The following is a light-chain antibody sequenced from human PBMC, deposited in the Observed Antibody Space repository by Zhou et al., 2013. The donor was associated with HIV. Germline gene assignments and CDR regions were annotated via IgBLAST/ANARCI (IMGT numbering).Light chain of an antibody. Sequence: DIQMTQSPSSLSASVGDRVTITCRASQSMSSYLNWYQQKPGKAPKLLIYGASSLQSGVPSRFSGSGSGTDFTLSISSLQPEDFATYYCQQSYSTPFTFGPGTKVEI. J-gene: IGKJ3*01. CDR2: GAS. CDR1: QSMSSY. V-gene: IGKV1-39*01. CDR3: QQSYSTPFT.